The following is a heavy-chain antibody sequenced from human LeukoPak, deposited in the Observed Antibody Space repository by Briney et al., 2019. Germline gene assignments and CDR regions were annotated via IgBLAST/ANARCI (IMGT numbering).Heavy chain of an antibody. Sequence: GGSLRLSCAVSGFTFSNEAMGWVRQLRGGGLEWVSTISPGGGTTYYAESMKGRFTISRDNSKSTLYLEMNSLRVEDTAVYYCAKDGQWLVTGERLDYWGQGTLVTVSS. CDR2: ISPGGGTT. J-gene: IGHJ4*02. CDR1: GFTFSNEA. D-gene: IGHD6-19*01. V-gene: IGHV3-23*01. CDR3: AKDGQWLVTGERLDY.